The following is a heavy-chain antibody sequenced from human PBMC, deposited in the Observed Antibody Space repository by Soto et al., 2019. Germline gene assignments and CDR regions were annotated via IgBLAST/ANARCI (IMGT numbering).Heavy chain of an antibody. V-gene: IGHV3-23*01. Sequence: GGSLRLSCAGSGFTFTNYAMNWVRQAPGKGLEWVSIISGGAEHTHDADSVKGRFTISRDNSKNTLYLQMNSLRAEDTAIYYCVKDRDRWSGDYTLGTFDYWGQGTLVTVSS. J-gene: IGHJ4*02. CDR1: GFTFTNYA. D-gene: IGHD4-17*01. CDR3: VKDRDRWSGDYTLGTFDY. CDR2: ISGGAEHT.